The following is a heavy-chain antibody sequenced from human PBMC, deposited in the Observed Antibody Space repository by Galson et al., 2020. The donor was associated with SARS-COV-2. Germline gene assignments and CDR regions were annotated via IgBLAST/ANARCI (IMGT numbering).Heavy chain of an antibody. CDR2: FDPEDGET. V-gene: IGHV1-24*01. Sequence: ASVKDTCKVSGYTLTQLSMHWVRHAPRKGLEWMGGFDPEDGETNYAQKFQGRVTMTEDTSTDTAYMELSSLRTEDTAVYYCSTANGDFGNFTCFYFGMDVWGQGSTVTVSS. D-gene: IGHD4-17*01. J-gene: IGHJ6*02. CDR3: STANGDFGNFTCFYFGMDV. CDR1: GYTLTQLS.